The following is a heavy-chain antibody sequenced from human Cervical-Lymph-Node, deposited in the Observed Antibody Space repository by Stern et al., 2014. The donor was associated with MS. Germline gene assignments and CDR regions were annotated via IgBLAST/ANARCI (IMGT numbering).Heavy chain of an antibody. J-gene: IGHJ6*02. CDR2: IDWDDDK. V-gene: IGHV2-70*01. D-gene: IGHD3-16*01. CDR1: GFSLSTSGMC. Sequence: ESGPALVTPTQTLTLTCTFSGFSLSTSGMCVSWIRQPPGKALEWLALIDWDDDKYYSTSLKTRLTISKDTSKNQVVLTMTNMDPVDTATYYCARTHYVWGSAYGMDVWGQGTTVTVSS. CDR3: ARTHYVWGSAYGMDV.